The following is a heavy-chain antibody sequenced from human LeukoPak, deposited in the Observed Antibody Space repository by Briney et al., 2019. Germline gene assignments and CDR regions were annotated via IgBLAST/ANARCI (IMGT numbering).Heavy chain of an antibody. Sequence: PSETLSLTCTVSGASISRYFWSWIRQPPGKGLEWIGSIYYNTTINYNPSLKSRVTISVDTSKNRFSLRLSSVTAADTAVYFRARGGASSRWFDSWGQGTLVTVPS. CDR1: GASISRYF. CDR3: ARGGASSRWFDS. J-gene: IGHJ5*01. D-gene: IGHD6-13*01. V-gene: IGHV4-59*01. CDR2: IYYNTTI.